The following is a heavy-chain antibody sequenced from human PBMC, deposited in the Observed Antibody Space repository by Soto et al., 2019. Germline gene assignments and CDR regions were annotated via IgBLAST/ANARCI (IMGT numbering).Heavy chain of an antibody. CDR3: ARAHDMVATSFDY. CDR2: ISTYNGNT. V-gene: IGHV1-18*04. J-gene: IGHJ4*02. Sequence: QVQLVQSGVEVKRPGASVKVSCTTSGYPFSSYGFTWVRQAPGQGLEWLVWISTYNGNTKYAQELQGRFSSTADTATRTAYMKLRSLRLDDTGVYYCARAHDMVATSFDYWGPGTLVTVS. CDR1: GYPFSSYG. D-gene: IGHD5-12*01.